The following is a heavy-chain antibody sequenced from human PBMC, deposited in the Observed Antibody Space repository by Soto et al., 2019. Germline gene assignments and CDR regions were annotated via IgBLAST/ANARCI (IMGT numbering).Heavy chain of an antibody. V-gene: IGHV3-74*01. D-gene: IGHD1-1*01. CDR2: FNDYGPPI. Sequence: GSLRLSCAASGFTLGNYWMHWVRQAPGKGLVWGSRFNDYGPPINYAESVEGRFIISRDDARSEVYLQRNNLRAEDSAVYYCARGGLEPFDYWGQGALVTVSS. J-gene: IGHJ4*02. CDR1: GFTLGNYW. CDR3: ARGGLEPFDY.